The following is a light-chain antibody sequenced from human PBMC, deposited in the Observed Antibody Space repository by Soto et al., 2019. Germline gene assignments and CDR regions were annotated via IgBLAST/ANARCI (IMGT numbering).Light chain of an antibody. CDR1: QSVSRD. CDR3: QHRHN. J-gene: IGKJ3*01. V-gene: IGKV3-11*01. CDR2: DAS. Sequence: DIVLTQSPATLSLSPGERATLSCRASQSVSRDFAWYQQKPGQAPRLLIYDASNRATGIPARFSGSGSGTDFTXXINSLQPEDFAVYYCQHRHNFGPGTKVDFK.